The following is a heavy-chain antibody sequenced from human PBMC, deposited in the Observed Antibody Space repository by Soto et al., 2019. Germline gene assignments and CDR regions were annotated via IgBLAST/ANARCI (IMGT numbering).Heavy chain of an antibody. V-gene: IGHV4-34*01. Sequence: QVQLQQWGAGLVKPSEILSLSCAVYGQSFSGHSWAWIRQPPGKGLEWIGEINESGSTYYNPSLKRRVTISTDTSKNQFSLKLSSVSAADTAAYFCARGSGIVALPGELEDVKYDYWGQGTLVNVSS. D-gene: IGHD1-1*01. CDR1: GQSFSGHS. CDR2: INESGST. J-gene: IGHJ4*02. CDR3: ARGSGIVALPGELEDVKYDY.